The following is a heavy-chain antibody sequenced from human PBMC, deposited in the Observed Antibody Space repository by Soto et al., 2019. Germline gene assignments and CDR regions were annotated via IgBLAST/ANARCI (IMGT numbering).Heavy chain of an antibody. J-gene: IGHJ6*02. CDR1: GGSFSGNY. Sequence: SETLSLTCAVYGGSFSGNYWSLIRQPPGKGLEWIGEINHSGSTYYNPSLKSRVTISVDTSRTRFSLNLSSVTAADTAVYYCARDKGRYDSGMDVWGQGTTVTVSS. V-gene: IGHV4-34*01. CDR3: ARDKGRYDSGMDV. D-gene: IGHD3-9*01. CDR2: INHSGST.